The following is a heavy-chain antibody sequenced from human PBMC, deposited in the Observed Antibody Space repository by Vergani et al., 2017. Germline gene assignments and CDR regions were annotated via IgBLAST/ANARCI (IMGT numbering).Heavy chain of an antibody. CDR3: ARLGYCSSTSCPGDAFDI. D-gene: IGHD2-2*01. V-gene: IGHV4-59*01. Sequence: QVQLQESGPGLVKPSETLSLTCTVSGGSISSYYWSWIRQPPGNGLEWIGYIYYSGSTNYNPSLKSRVTISVDTSKNQFSLKLSSVTAADTAVYYCARLGYCSSTSCPGDAFDIWGQGTMVTVSS. J-gene: IGHJ3*02. CDR2: IYYSGST. CDR1: GGSISSYY.